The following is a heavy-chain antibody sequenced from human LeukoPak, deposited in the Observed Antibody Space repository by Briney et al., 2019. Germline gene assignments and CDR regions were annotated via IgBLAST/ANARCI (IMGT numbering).Heavy chain of an antibody. CDR2: IWPDGSNK. J-gene: IGHJ2*01. V-gene: IGHV3-33*01. CDR1: GFPFSSYG. Sequence: GGSLRLSCAASGFPFSSYGMHWVRQAPGKGLVWVAVIWPDGSNKYYGDSVKGRFTVSRDNSKNTLYPQMNSLRAEDTAVYYCAREPSRWYFDLWGRGTLVTVSS. CDR3: AREPSRWYFDL.